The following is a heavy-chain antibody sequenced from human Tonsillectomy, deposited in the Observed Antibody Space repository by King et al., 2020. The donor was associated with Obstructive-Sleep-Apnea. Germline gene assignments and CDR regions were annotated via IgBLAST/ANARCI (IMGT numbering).Heavy chain of an antibody. CDR2: IRYDGSNK. D-gene: IGHD3-22*01. CDR3: AKPALKIVVDYYFDY. Sequence: VQLVESGGGVVQPGRSLRLSCAASGFTFSSYGMHWVRQAPGKGLEWVAFIRYDGSNKYYADSVKGRFTISRDNSKNTLYLQMNSLRAEDTAVYYCAKPALKIVVDYYFDYWGQGTLVTVSS. J-gene: IGHJ4*02. V-gene: IGHV3-30*02. CDR1: GFTFSSYG.